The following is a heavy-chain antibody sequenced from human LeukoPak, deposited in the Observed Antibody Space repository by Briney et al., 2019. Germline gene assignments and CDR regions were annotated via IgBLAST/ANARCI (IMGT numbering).Heavy chain of an antibody. Sequence: ASVKVPCKVSGYTLTELSMHWVRQAPGKGLEWMGGFDPEDGEAIYAQKFQGRVTMTEDTSSDTAYMELNSLRSEDTAIYYCATDNFDYWGQGTLVTVSS. CDR3: ATDNFDY. J-gene: IGHJ4*02. V-gene: IGHV1-24*01. CDR2: FDPEDGEA. CDR1: GYTLTELS.